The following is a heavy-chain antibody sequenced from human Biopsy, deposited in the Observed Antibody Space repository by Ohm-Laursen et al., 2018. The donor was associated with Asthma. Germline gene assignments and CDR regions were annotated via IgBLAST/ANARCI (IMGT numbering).Heavy chain of an antibody. CDR2: INAASGNT. CDR1: GDSFSNYA. D-gene: IGHD3-9*01. CDR3: ARTYFDFLTGQVHDAFAM. V-gene: IGHV1-3*01. Sequence: SSVKVSCKASGDSFSNYAISWVRQAPGHSLEWMGWINAASGNTKYSQKFQGRLTISRDTSASTAYMDLSSLRSEDTTVYYCARTYFDFLTGQVHDAFAMWGQGTMVTVSS. J-gene: IGHJ3*02.